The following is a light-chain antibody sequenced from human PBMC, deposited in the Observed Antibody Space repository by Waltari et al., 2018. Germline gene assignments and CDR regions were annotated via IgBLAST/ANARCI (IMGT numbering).Light chain of an antibody. J-gene: IGKJ1*01. CDR3: QQYNNWPPWT. CDR1: REVSRR. Sequence: EMAMTQSPGTVAASPGERVSHPCRASREVSRRVAWYRHKPGQAPKLLIYGAYIRATGIPDRFSGSGSGTDFTLTISSLQPEDFAIYYCQQYNNWPPWTFGQGTKVEVK. V-gene: IGKV3-15*01. CDR2: GAY.